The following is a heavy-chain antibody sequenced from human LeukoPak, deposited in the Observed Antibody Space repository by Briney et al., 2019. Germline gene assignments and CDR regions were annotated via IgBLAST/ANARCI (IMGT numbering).Heavy chain of an antibody. D-gene: IGHD2-2*01. CDR3: AKDQGDCSSTSCHFDY. Sequence: QPGGSLRLSCAASGFNISDFWMTWVRQAPGKGLEWVANIKEDGTEKHLVDSVKGRFTISRDNSKNTLYLQMNSLRAEDTAVYYCAKDQGDCSSTSCHFDYWGQGTLVTVSS. CDR1: GFNISDFW. J-gene: IGHJ4*02. CDR2: IKEDGTEK. V-gene: IGHV3-7*01.